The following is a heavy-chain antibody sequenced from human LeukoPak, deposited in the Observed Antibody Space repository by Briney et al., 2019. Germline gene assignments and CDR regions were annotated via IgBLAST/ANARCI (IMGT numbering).Heavy chain of an antibody. V-gene: IGHV3-30*18. CDR3: AKDRLNYYDSSGYSAFDY. CDR2: IPYDGSNK. D-gene: IGHD3-22*01. Sequence: GGALTLSCPDATSPTSSKGMDCVFQASGESMYPSTIIPYDGSNKYYADSVKGRFTISRDNSKNTLYLQMNSLRAEDTAVYYCAKDRLNYYDSSGYSAFDYWGQGTLVTVSS. J-gene: IGHJ4*02. CDR1: TSPTSSKG.